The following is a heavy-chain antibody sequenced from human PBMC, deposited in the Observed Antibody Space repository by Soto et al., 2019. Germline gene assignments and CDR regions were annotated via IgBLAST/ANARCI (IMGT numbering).Heavy chain of an antibody. CDR1: GVIVSSSY. CDR3: ARCSGWYGQCYFDC. CDR2: IYSDGRT. V-gene: IGHV3-53*01. Sequence: GGSLRLSCAASGVIVSSSYMTCVLQAPGKGLEWVSVIYSDGRTYYADSVKGRFTISRDNSKNTLYLQMNSLSAEDTAVYYCARCSGWYGQCYFDCWGQGTLVTVSS. D-gene: IGHD6-13*01. J-gene: IGHJ4*02.